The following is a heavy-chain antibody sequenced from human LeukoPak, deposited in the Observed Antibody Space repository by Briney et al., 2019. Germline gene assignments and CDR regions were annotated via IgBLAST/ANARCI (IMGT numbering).Heavy chain of an antibody. CDR3: AKTSLSDPSGHYYYMDV. CDR2: IRFDGTSE. D-gene: IGHD3-3*01. Sequence: QPGGSLRLSCVASGFTFSNFGMHWVRQAPGKGLEWVAFIRFDGTSEFYADSVKARFTISRDNSQNTVSLQLNNLRIEDTALYYCAKTSLSDPSGHYYYMDVWGKGTTVTVSS. J-gene: IGHJ6*03. CDR1: GFTFSNFG. V-gene: IGHV3-30*02.